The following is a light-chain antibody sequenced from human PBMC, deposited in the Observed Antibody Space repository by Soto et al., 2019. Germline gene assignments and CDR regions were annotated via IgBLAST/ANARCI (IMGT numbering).Light chain of an antibody. Sequence: DIVMTQSPDSLAVSLGERATINCKSSQTVLYSSNNKNALAWFQQKPGQPPKLLIYWASTRESGVPDRFSGSGSGTDFTLTISSLQAEGVAVYYCQQELATLTFGGGTKVEIK. V-gene: IGKV4-1*01. J-gene: IGKJ4*01. CDR2: WAS. CDR3: QQELATLT. CDR1: QTVLYSSNNKNA.